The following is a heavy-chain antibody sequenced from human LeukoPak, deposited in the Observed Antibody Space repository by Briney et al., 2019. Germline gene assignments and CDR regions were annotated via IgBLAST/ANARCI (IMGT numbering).Heavy chain of an antibody. CDR2: IYTSGST. Sequence: SETLSLTCTVSGGSMSSGGYYGSWIRQPAGEGLEWIGHIYTSGSTSCIPSLKSRVTISVDTSQNQFSQKLSSVTATDTAVYYRARGGPYCSGGGCYSRTSNWFDPWGQGTLVTVSS. CDR3: ARGGPYCSGGGCYSRTSNWFDP. CDR1: GGSMSSGGYY. J-gene: IGHJ5*02. V-gene: IGHV4-61*09. D-gene: IGHD2-15*01.